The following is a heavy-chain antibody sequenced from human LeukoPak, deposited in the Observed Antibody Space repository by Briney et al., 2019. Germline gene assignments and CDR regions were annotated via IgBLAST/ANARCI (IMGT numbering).Heavy chain of an antibody. V-gene: IGHV3-43*02. J-gene: IGHJ4*02. Sequence: PGGSLRLSCTASGFNFRDFSMHWVRQIPGQGLEWVSLVSGDGDVTYYADSVKGRFTISRDNGGNLLYLQMNSLSGEDTAFYYCAKGNNTISFNFDYRGQGTLVTVSS. CDR1: GFNFRDFS. D-gene: IGHD1-14*01. CDR3: AKGNNTISFNFDY. CDR2: VSGDGDVT.